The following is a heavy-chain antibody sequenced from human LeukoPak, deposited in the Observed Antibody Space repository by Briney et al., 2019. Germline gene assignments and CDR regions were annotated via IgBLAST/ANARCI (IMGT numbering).Heavy chain of an antibody. CDR2: MNPNSGNT. V-gene: IGHV1-8*01. D-gene: IGHD1-7*01. J-gene: IGHJ6*03. CDR1: GYTFTSYD. Sequence: GASVKVSCKASGYTFTSYDINWVRQATGQGLEWMGWMNPNSGNTGYAQKFQGRVTMTRNTSISTAYMELSSLRSEDTAVYYCARVNWNYVGFYYYYYMDVWGKGTTVTVSS. CDR3: ARVNWNYVGFYYYYYMDV.